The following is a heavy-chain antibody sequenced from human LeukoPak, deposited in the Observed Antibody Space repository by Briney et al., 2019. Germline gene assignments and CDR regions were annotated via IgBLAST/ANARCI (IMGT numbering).Heavy chain of an antibody. CDR1: GGSISSYY. D-gene: IGHD3-9*01. J-gene: IGHJ4*02. V-gene: IGHV4-59*01. CDR2: IYYSGST. CDR3: ARGGSDILTGYSDY. Sequence: SETLSLTCTVSGGSISSYYWSWIRQPPGKGLEWIGYIYYSGSTNYNPSLKSRVTISVDTSKNQSSLKLSSVTAADTAVYYCARGGSDILTGYSDYWGQGTLVTVSS.